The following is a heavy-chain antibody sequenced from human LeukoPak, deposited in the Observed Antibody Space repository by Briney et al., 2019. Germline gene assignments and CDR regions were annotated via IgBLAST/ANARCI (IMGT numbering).Heavy chain of an antibody. Sequence: GRSLRLSGAASGFTFSSYAMRWVRQAPGKGLEWVAVISYDGSNKYYADSVKGRFTISRDNSKNTLYLQMNSLRAEDTAVYYCARTYLPDYGHYFDYWGQGTLVTVSS. D-gene: IGHD4-17*01. J-gene: IGHJ4*02. CDR1: GFTFSSYA. CDR2: ISYDGSNK. V-gene: IGHV3-30*04. CDR3: ARTYLPDYGHYFDY.